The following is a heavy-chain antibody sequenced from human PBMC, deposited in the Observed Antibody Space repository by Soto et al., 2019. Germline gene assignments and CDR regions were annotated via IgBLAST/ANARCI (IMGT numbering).Heavy chain of an antibody. J-gene: IGHJ4*02. CDR3: ASFPYCSGGSCYGRPYYFDY. CDR2: ISSSSSTI. Sequence: GGSLRLSCAASGFTFSSYSMNWVRQAPGKGLEWVSYISSSSSTIYCADSVKGRFTISRDNAKNSLYLQMNSLRAEDTAVYYCASFPYCSGGSCYGRPYYFDYWGQGTLVTVSS. V-gene: IGHV3-48*01. CDR1: GFTFSSYS. D-gene: IGHD2-15*01.